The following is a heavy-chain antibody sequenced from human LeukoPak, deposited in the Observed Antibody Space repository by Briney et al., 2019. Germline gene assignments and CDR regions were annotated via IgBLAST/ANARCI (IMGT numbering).Heavy chain of an antibody. D-gene: IGHD4-17*01. CDR1: GGTFSSYA. V-gene: IGHV1-69*05. Sequence: ASVKVSCKASGGTFSSYAISWVRQAPGQGLEWMGRIIPIFGTANYAQKFQGRVTITTDESTSTAYMELSSLRSEDTAVYYCASYDYGDYLFDYWGQGTLVTVSS. CDR2: IIPIFGTA. CDR3: ASYDYGDYLFDY. J-gene: IGHJ4*02.